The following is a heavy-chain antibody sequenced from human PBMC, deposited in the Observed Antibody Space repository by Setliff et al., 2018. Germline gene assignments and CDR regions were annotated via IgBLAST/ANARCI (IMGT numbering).Heavy chain of an antibody. Sequence: ASVKVSCQASGYTFTSSGITWVRQAPGQGLEWMGWISAYTGNTNYAQKLQGRVTMTTDTSTNTAYLELRSLTSDDTAGYFCSRLVRYCTTTTCQRASGAELWGQGTLVTVSS. V-gene: IGHV1-18*01. J-gene: IGHJ1*01. CDR3: SRLVRYCTTTTCQRASGAEL. CDR1: GYTFTSSG. CDR2: ISAYTGNT. D-gene: IGHD2-8*01.